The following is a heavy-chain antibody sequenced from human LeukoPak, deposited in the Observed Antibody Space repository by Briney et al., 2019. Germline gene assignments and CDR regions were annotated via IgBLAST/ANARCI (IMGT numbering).Heavy chain of an antibody. Sequence: SETLSLTCAVSGDSMNSGGYSWSWIRQPPGKGLEWIGYVYHRGSTHYNPSLESRVTISVDTSRNQFSLKLSSVTAADTAVYYCARYMVRGVIRFDIWGQGTMVTVSS. D-gene: IGHD3-10*01. CDR2: VYHRGST. V-gene: IGHV4-30-2*01. CDR3: ARYMVRGVIRFDI. CDR1: GDSMNSGGYS. J-gene: IGHJ3*02.